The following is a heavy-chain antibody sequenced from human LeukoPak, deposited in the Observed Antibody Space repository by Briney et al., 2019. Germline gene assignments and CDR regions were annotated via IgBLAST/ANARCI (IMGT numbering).Heavy chain of an antibody. V-gene: IGHV4-38-2*02. CDR3: AIQGGGSGSYSDY. Sequence: SETLSLTCTVSGYSISSGYYWGWIRQPPGKGLEWIGEINHSGSTNYNPSLKSRVTISVDTSKNQFSLKLSSVTAADTAVYYCAIQGGGSGSYSDYWGQGTLVTVSS. D-gene: IGHD3-10*01. CDR1: GYSISSGYY. J-gene: IGHJ4*02. CDR2: INHSGST.